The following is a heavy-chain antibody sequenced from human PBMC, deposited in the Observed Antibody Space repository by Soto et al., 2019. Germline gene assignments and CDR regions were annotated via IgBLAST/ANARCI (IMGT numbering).Heavy chain of an antibody. CDR2: ISGGGGST. V-gene: IGHV3-23*01. CDR3: AKTETFNGYYNAFDY. J-gene: IGHJ4*02. CDR1: GFSFAGYA. D-gene: IGHD3-9*01. Sequence: GGALRLSCAAYGFSFAGYALTWVRLAPGKGLEWVASISGGGGSTYYTDSVKGRFFISRDNSNRVVYLQMGSLTAGDTAVYYCAKTETFNGYYNAFDYWGQGTRVTVSS.